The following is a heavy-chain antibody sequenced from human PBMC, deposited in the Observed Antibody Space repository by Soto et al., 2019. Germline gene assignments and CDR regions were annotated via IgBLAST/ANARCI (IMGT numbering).Heavy chain of an antibody. V-gene: IGHV4-30-4*01. CDR2: IYYSGST. CDR3: ARDENGYYYYYGMDV. J-gene: IGHJ6*02. CDR1: GGSISSGDYY. Sequence: LSLTCTVSGGSISSGDYYWSWIRQPPGKGLEWIGYIYYSGSTYYNPSLKSRVTISVDTSKNQFSLKLSSVTAADTAVYYCARDENGYYYYYGMDVWGQGTTVTVSS. D-gene: IGHD1-1*01.